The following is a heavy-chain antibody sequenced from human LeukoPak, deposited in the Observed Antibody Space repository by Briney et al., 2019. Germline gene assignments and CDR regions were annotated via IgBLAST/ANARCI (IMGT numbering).Heavy chain of an antibody. D-gene: IGHD7-27*01. CDR1: GGSISSYY. CDR3: ARINNWGYDYFDY. J-gene: IGHJ4*02. CDR2: IYYSGST. V-gene: IGHV4-59*08. Sequence: SETLSLTCTVSGGSISSYYWSWIRQPPGKGLEWIGYIYYSGSTNYNPSLKSRVTISVDTSKNQFSLKLSSVTAADTAVYYCARINNWGYDYFDYWGRGTLVTVSS.